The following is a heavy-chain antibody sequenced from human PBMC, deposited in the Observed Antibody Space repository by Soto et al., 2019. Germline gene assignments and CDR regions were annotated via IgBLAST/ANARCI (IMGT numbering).Heavy chain of an antibody. CDR1: GGSISSYY. CDR2: IYYSGST. J-gene: IGHJ4*02. V-gene: IGHV4-59*01. CDR3: ARWGGADIVVP. Sequence: SETLSLTCTVSGGSISSYYWSWIRQPPGKGLEWIGYIYYSGSTNYNPSLKSRVTISVDTSKNQFSLKLSSVTAADTAVYYCARWGGADIVVPWGQGTLVTVSS. D-gene: IGHD2-2*01.